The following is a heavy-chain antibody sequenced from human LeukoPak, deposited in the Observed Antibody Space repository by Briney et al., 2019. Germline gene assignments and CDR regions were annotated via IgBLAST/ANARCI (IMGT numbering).Heavy chain of an antibody. Sequence: ASVKVSCKASGYTFTSYAMNWVRQAPGQGLEWMGRIIPILGIANYAQKFQGRVTITADKSTSTAYMELSSLRSEDTAVYYCASWAEYFQHWGQGTLVTVSS. CDR1: GYTFTSYA. CDR3: ASWAEYFQH. J-gene: IGHJ1*01. V-gene: IGHV1-69*04. CDR2: IIPILGIA.